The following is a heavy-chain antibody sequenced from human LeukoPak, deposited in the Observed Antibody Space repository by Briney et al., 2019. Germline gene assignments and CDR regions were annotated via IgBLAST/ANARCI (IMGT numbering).Heavy chain of an antibody. Sequence: GRSLRLSCAASGFTFSSYAMHWVRQAPGKGLEWVAVISYDGSNKYYADSVKGRFTISRDNSKNTLYLQMNSLRAEDTAEYYCASSSSWDAFDIWGQGTMVTVSS. CDR1: GFTFSSYA. D-gene: IGHD6-13*01. CDR2: ISYDGSNK. J-gene: IGHJ3*02. CDR3: ASSSSWDAFDI. V-gene: IGHV3-30*04.